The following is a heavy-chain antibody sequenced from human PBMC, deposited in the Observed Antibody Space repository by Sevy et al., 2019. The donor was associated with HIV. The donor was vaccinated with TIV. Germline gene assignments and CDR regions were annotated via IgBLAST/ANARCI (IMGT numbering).Heavy chain of an antibody. V-gene: IGHV1-18*01. Sequence: ASVKVSCKASGYTFTSYGIIWVRQAPGQGLEWMGWISAYNGTTNYAQKLQGRVTMTTDTSTSTAYMELRSLRTDDTAVYYCARDIGYGAQSPLSVYYYYGMDVWGQGTTVTVSS. D-gene: IGHD4-17*01. CDR1: GYTFTSYG. CDR2: ISAYNGTT. J-gene: IGHJ6*02. CDR3: ARDIGYGAQSPLSVYYYYGMDV.